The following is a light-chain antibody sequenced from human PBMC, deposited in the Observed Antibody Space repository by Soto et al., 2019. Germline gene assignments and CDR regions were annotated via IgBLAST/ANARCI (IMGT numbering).Light chain of an antibody. CDR2: GAS. V-gene: IGKV3-15*01. CDR3: QQYNNWPWT. Sequence: EIVMTQSPATLSVSPGERATLSCRASQNILSNLAWYQQKPGQAPRLLIYGASTRATGIPARFSGSGSGTEFTLTISSLQSEDFAIYYCQQYNNWPWTFGQGTKVDIK. CDR1: QNILSN. J-gene: IGKJ1*01.